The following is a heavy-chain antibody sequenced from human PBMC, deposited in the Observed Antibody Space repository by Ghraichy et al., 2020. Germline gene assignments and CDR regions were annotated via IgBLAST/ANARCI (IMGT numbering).Heavy chain of an antibody. D-gene: IGHD5-18*01. V-gene: IGHV3-30*04. Sequence: GESLNISCAASGFTFSSYAMHWVRQAPGKGLEWVAVISYDGSNKYYVDSVKGRFTISRDNSKNTLYLQMNSLRAEDTAVYYCARDFGREYSYGYLIDYWGQGTLVTVSS. CDR3: ARDFGREYSYGYLIDY. CDR2: ISYDGSNK. CDR1: GFTFSSYA. J-gene: IGHJ4*02.